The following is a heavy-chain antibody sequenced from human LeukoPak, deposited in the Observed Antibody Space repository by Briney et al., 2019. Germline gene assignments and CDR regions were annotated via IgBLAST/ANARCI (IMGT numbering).Heavy chain of an antibody. J-gene: IGHJ3*02. CDR1: GYTFTSYY. Sequence: ASVKVSCKASGYTFTSYYMHWVRQAPGQGLEWMGIINPSGGSTSYAQKFQGRVTITRDTSASTAYMELSSLRSEDMAVYYCARGSQTRAFDIWGQGTMVTVSS. CDR3: ARGSQTRAFDI. CDR2: INPSGGST. V-gene: IGHV1-46*01.